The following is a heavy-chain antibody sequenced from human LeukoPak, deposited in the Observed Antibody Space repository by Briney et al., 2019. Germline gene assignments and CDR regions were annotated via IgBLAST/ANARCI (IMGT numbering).Heavy chain of an antibody. V-gene: IGHV3-48*02. J-gene: IGHJ4*02. D-gene: IGHD1-14*01. CDR1: GFIFSTYT. Sequence: PGGSLRLSRAASGFIFSTYTMNWVRQAPGKGLEWVSSISSSSNDIFYADSVKGRFTISRDNAKNSLYLQMNSLRDGDTAVYYCARDGRWTITTPGDYWGQGTLVTVSS. CDR3: ARDGRWTITTPGDY. CDR2: ISSSSNDI.